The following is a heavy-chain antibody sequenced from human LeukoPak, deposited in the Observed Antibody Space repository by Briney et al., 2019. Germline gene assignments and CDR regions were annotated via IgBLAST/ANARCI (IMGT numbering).Heavy chain of an antibody. D-gene: IGHD3-22*01. V-gene: IGHV1-8*01. Sequence: AASVKVSCKASGYTFTSYDINWVRQATGQGLEWMGWMNPTSGKAGFAQRFQGRVSMTRNISISTAYMELSSLRSEDTAVYYCARDFFDGHGYTFYYYGMDVWGQGTTVTVSS. CDR3: ARDFFDGHGYTFYYYGMDV. CDR1: GYTFTSYD. J-gene: IGHJ6*02. CDR2: MNPTSGKA.